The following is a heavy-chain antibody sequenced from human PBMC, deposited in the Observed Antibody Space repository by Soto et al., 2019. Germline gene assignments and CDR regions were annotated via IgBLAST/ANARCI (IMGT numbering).Heavy chain of an antibody. V-gene: IGHV4-59*08. J-gene: IGHJ4*02. Sequence: SETLSLTCTVSGGPISSYYWSWIRQPPGKGLEWIGYIYYSGSTNYNPSLKSRVTISVDTSKNQFSLKLSSVTAADTAVYYCAKNWNWGSLVHWGRGTLVTVSS. CDR1: GGPISSYY. CDR2: IYYSGST. CDR3: AKNWNWGSLVH. D-gene: IGHD7-27*01.